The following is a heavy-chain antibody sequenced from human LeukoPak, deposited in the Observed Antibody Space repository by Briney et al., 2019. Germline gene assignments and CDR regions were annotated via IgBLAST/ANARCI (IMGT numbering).Heavy chain of an antibody. CDR2: ISSSGDYT. D-gene: IGHD1-26*01. CDR3: ARGTHKWELGNRFDY. V-gene: IGHV3-21*01. Sequence: GGSLRLSCAASGFTFSRYSINWVRQAPGKGLEWVSFISSSGDYTYFADSVRGRFTSHRDNAKDSLYLQMNSLRAEDTAVYYCARGTHKWELGNRFDYWGQGTLVTVSS. J-gene: IGHJ4*02. CDR1: GFTFSRYS.